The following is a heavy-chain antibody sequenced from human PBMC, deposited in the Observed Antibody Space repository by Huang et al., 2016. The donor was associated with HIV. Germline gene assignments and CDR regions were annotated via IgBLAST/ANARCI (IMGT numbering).Heavy chain of an antibody. CDR1: GGSISTHY. J-gene: IGHJ4*02. V-gene: IGHV4-59*11. D-gene: IGHD3-3*01. CDR2: IDYSGCT. CDR3: ARDHHDFWRGYRRMYFFDH. Sequence: QVQLQESGPGLVKPSETLSLTCTVSGGSISTHYWSWIRQPPGKGLEWIGSIDYSGCTNYSPSLKSRVTILLDTSKNQFSLRVNSVTAADTAMYYCARDHHDFWRGYRRMYFFDHWGQGTLVTVSS.